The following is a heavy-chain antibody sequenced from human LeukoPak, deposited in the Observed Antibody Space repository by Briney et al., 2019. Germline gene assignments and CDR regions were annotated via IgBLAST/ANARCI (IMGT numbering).Heavy chain of an antibody. CDR2: INPSGGST. CDR1: GYTFTSYY. D-gene: IGHD5-24*01. Sequence: ASVKVSCKASGYTFTSYYMHWVRQAPGQGLEWMGIINPSGGSTSYAQKFQGRVTMTRDTSTSTVYMELSSLRSEDTAVYYCAREMATIAGYYYMDVWGKGTTVTISS. V-gene: IGHV1-46*01. J-gene: IGHJ6*03. CDR3: AREMATIAGYYYMDV.